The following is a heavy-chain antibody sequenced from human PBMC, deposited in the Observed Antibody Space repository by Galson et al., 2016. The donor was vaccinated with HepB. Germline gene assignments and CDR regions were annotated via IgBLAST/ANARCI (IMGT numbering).Heavy chain of an antibody. D-gene: IGHD3-22*01. CDR2: IIPIFGTS. Sequence: SVKVSCKASGGTFSNYVISWVRQAPGQGLEWMGGIIPIFGTSNYAQKFPGRVTITADESTNTAYMELRSLRSEDTAMYYCARGLATSYYDSSDYQYTAFDIWGQGTMVTVSS. CDR3: ARGLATSYYDSSDYQYTAFDI. J-gene: IGHJ3*02. CDR1: GGTFSNYV. V-gene: IGHV1-69*13.